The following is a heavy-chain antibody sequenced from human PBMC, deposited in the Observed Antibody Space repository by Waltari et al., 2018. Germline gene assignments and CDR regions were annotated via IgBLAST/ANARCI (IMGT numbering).Heavy chain of an antibody. J-gene: IGHJ4*02. CDR3: ARWSARISQREFYFDY. V-gene: IGHV4-4*02. Sequence: QVHLQESGPGLVKPSGTLSLTCEVSGASVTGDWWGWVRQPPGKGLVWIGEINHSGSNNYNPSLKSRLAMAVDKSKNEFALKLTSVTAADTAVYYCARWSARISQREFYFDYWGQGILVTISS. CDR2: INHSGSN. CDR1: GASVTGDW. D-gene: IGHD6-25*01.